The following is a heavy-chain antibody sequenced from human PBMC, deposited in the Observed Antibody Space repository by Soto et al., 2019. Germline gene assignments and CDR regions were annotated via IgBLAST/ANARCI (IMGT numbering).Heavy chain of an antibody. Sequence: PGGSLRLSCAASGFTFSSYAMHWVRQAPGKGLEWVAVISYDGSNKYYADSVKGRFTISRDNSKNTLYLQMNSLRAEDTAVYYCARLGDSGYDFHYYYGMGVWGQGTTVTVSS. CDR2: ISYDGSNK. CDR3: ARLGDSGYDFHYYYGMGV. D-gene: IGHD5-12*01. CDR1: GFTFSSYA. V-gene: IGHV3-30-3*01. J-gene: IGHJ6*02.